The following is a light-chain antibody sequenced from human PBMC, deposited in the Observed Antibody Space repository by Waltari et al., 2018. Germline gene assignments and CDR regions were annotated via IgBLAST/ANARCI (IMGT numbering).Light chain of an antibody. CDR2: GAS. J-gene: IGKJ2*01. CDR1: QSLSSSY. V-gene: IGKV3-20*01. Sequence: EIVLTQSPDTLSLSPGDRAALSCRASQSLSSSYLAWYQQTPGQAPRLLIDGASSRATGIPDRCSGSGSETDFTLTISRLEPEDFAVYYCQQYDSTPYTFGQGTKLEIK. CDR3: QQYDSTPYT.